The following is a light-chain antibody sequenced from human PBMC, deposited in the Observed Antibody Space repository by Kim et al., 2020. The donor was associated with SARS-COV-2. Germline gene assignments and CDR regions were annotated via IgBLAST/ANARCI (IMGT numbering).Light chain of an antibody. CDR2: RDT. CDR1: PLPDQY. Sequence: SYELTQPPSVSVFPGQTARITCSGGPLPDQYAFWYQQRPGQAPILLIYRDTERPSGIPERFAGSSSGTTVTLTISTVQAEDEADYYCQSADTGGTWVFGGGTTLTVL. V-gene: IGLV3-25*03. J-gene: IGLJ3*02. CDR3: QSADTGGTWV.